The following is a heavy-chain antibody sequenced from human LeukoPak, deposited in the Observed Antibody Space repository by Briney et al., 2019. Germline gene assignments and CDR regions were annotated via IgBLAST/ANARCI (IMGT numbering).Heavy chain of an antibody. CDR2: IIGSGSST. D-gene: IGHD6-13*01. J-gene: IGHJ4*02. V-gene: IGHV3-23*01. Sequence: PGGSLRLSCAASGFTFSSYAMSWVRQAPGKGLEWVSAIIGSGSSTYYADSVKGRFTITRDNSKNTLYLQMSSLRAEDTAVYYCVKAHSSSWYYFDYWGQGTLVTVSS. CDR3: VKAHSSSWYYFDY. CDR1: GFTFSSYA.